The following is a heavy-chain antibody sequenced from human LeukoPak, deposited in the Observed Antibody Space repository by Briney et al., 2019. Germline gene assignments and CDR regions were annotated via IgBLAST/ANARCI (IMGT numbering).Heavy chain of an antibody. D-gene: IGHD1-26*01. V-gene: IGHV7-4-1*02. CDR2: INTNTGNP. J-gene: IGHJ5*02. CDR1: GYTFTSYA. Sequence: ASVKVSCKASGYTFTSYAMNWVRQAPGQGREWRGWINTNTGNPTDAQGFTGRFVFSLYTSVSTAYLQISSLKAEHTAVYYCARTSGGSYLRGYDPWGQGTLVTVSS. CDR3: ARTSGGSYLRGYDP.